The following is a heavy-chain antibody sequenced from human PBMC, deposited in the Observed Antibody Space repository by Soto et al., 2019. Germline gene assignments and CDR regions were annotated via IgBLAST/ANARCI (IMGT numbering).Heavy chain of an antibody. D-gene: IGHD4-4*01. Sequence: VKVSCKPSRYTFTSNGLSWVRHAPGQGLEWMGWISTNKGNTNYAQKFQGRVTMTTDRSTTTAYMELRHPRSDDTGIYYCVRLTGDALDIWGQGTLVAASS. CDR1: RYTFTSNG. J-gene: IGHJ3*02. CDR2: ISTNKGNT. V-gene: IGHV1-18*04. CDR3: VRLTGDALDI.